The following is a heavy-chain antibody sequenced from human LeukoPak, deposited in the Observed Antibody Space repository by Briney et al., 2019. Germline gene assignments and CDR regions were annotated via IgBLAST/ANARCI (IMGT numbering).Heavy chain of an antibody. CDR2: INHSGST. Sequence: KTSETLSLTCTVSGGSISSYYWSWIRQPPGKGLEWIGEINHSGSTNYNPSLKSRVTISVDTSKNQFSLKLSSVTAADTAVYYCARILRVTLGMDVWGQGTTVTVSS. V-gene: IGHV4-34*01. D-gene: IGHD5/OR15-5a*01. CDR3: ARILRVTLGMDV. J-gene: IGHJ6*02. CDR1: GGSISSYY.